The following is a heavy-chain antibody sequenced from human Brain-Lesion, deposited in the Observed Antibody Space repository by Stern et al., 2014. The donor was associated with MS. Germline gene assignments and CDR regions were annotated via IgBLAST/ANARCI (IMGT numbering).Heavy chain of an antibody. CDR2: IFPRDSNT. CDR1: GYLFDDYW. CDR3: AKSPATPSGYDRFDY. Sequence: EVQLVESGAEVKKPGESLKISCEASGYLFDDYWIGWVRQMSGRGLELVAIIFPRDSNTRYSPPVQARVPTSPNKPTTPAFLQWSSLKASDPAIYYCAKSPATPSGYDRFDYWGQGALVTVSS. D-gene: IGHD5-12*01. V-gene: IGHV5-51*04. J-gene: IGHJ4*02.